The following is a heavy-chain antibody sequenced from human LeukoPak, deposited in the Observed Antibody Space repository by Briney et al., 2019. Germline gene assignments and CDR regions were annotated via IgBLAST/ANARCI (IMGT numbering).Heavy chain of an antibody. V-gene: IGHV3-30-3*01. CDR3: AREDSGCSRSGELDY. Sequence: PGGSLRLSCAASGFTFSSYAMHWVRQAPGKGLEWVAVISYDGSNKYYADSVKGRFTISRDNSKNTLYLQMNSLRAEDTAVYYCAREDSGCSRSGELDYWGQGTLVTVSS. CDR2: ISYDGSNK. D-gene: IGHD2-15*01. J-gene: IGHJ4*02. CDR1: GFTFSSYA.